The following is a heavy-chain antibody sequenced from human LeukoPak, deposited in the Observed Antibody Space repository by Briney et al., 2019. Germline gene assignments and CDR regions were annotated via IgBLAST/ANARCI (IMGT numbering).Heavy chain of an antibody. Sequence: GGSLRLSCAASGFTVSRNYMSGVRQAPGRGLEWVSVIYNGGSTYYADSVKGRFTISRDNSKNPLYVQMNSLRAEDTAVYYCARGNCDRSSDHWGQGPLVPVSS. CDR1: GFTVSRNY. D-gene: IGHD1-20*01. V-gene: IGHV3-53*01. J-gene: IGHJ4*02. CDR2: IYNGGST. CDR3: ARGNCDRSSDH.